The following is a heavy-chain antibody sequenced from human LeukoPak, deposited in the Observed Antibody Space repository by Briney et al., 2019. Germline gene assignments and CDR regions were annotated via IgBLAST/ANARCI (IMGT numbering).Heavy chain of an antibody. D-gene: IGHD3-22*01. CDR1: GYSFTSYW. V-gene: IGHV5-51*01. Sequence: GESLKISCKGSGYSFTSYWIGWVRQMPGKGLEWMGIIYPGDSDTRYSPSFQGQVTISADKSISTAYLQWRSLKASDTAMYYCARLSSDSSGYTDAFDIWGQGTMVTVSS. CDR3: ARLSSDSSGYTDAFDI. CDR2: IYPGDSDT. J-gene: IGHJ3*02.